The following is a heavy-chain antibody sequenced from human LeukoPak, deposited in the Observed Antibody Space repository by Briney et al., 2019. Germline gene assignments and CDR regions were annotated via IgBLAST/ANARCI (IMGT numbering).Heavy chain of an antibody. CDR2: IKQDGSEK. D-gene: IGHD5-24*01. Sequence: GGSLRLFCAASGFTFSSYWKSWVRQAPGKGLEWLANIKQDGSEKYYVDAVKGRFTISRDNAKNSLYLQMNSLRAEDTAVYYGARGRDGYNCWGQGTLVTVSS. CDR1: GFTFSSYW. CDR3: ARGRDGYNC. J-gene: IGHJ4*02. V-gene: IGHV3-7*01.